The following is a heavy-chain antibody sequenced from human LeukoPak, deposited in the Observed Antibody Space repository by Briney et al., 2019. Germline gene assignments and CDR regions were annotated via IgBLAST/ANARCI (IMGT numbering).Heavy chain of an antibody. CDR3: AKGLKTAVGPYKGYHYYMDV. CDR1: GFTFSSYA. J-gene: IGHJ6*03. V-gene: IGHV3-30*04. CDR2: ISYDGRHK. Sequence: GGSLRVSCAASGFTFSSYAMHWVSQAPGKGMEWVAVISYDGRHKYYADSVKGRFTISRDNSKNTLSLQVSSLRAEDTAIYYCAKGLKTAVGPYKGYHYYMDVWGKGTTVTVSS. D-gene: IGHD5-18*01.